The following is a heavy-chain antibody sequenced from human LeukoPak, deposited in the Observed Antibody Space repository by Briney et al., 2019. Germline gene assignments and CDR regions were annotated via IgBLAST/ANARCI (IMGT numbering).Heavy chain of an antibody. J-gene: IGHJ5*02. V-gene: IGHV4-59*01. Sequence: SETLSLTCTVSGGSICSYYWSWIRQPPGKGVEWIGYIYYSGSTNYNPSLKSRVTISVDTSKNQFSLKLSSVTAADTAVYYCACLIVVVPAAANWFDPWGQGTLVTVSS. D-gene: IGHD2-2*01. CDR2: IYYSGST. CDR3: ACLIVVVPAAANWFDP. CDR1: GGSICSYY.